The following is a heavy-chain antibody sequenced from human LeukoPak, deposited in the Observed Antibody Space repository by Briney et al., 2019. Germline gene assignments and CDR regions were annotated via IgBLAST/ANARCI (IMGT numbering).Heavy chain of an antibody. V-gene: IGHV3-53*04. CDR1: GFTVSSNY. D-gene: IGHD3/OR15-3a*01. Sequence: GGSLRLSCVASGFTVSSNYMSWVRQAPGKGLEWVSVIYSAGNTYYADSVKGRFTISRHNSKNTLYLQMSSLRVEDTAVYYCARARWTGGFDYWGQGTLVTVSS. CDR2: IYSAGNT. CDR3: ARARWTGGFDY. J-gene: IGHJ4*02.